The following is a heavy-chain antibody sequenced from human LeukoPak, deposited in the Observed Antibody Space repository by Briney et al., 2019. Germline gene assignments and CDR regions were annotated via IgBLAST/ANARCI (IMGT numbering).Heavy chain of an antibody. Sequence: PGGSLRLSCAASGFTFSGSAMHWVRQASWKGLEWVGRIRSKVYSYATTYAASVKGRLTISRDDSKNTAYLQMNSLKTEDTAVYYCSTTLVGGIDYWGQGTLVTVSS. CDR1: GFTFSGSA. J-gene: IGHJ4*02. CDR3: STTLVGGIDY. V-gene: IGHV3-73*01. CDR2: IRSKVYSYAT. D-gene: IGHD1-26*01.